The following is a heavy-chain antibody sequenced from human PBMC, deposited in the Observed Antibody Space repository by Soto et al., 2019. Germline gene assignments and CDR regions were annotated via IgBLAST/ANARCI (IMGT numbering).Heavy chain of an antibody. CDR3: ESSAGMVTPAGDAFDI. CDR1: GFTFSSYG. Sequence: QVQLVESGGGVVQPGRSLRLSCAASGFTFSSYGMHWVRQAPGKGLEWVAVIWYDGSNKYYADSVKGQFTISRDNSKNTLYLQMNSLRAEDTAVYYCESSAGMVTPAGDAFDIWGQGTMVTVSS. D-gene: IGHD3-10*01. CDR2: IWYDGSNK. V-gene: IGHV3-33*01. J-gene: IGHJ3*02.